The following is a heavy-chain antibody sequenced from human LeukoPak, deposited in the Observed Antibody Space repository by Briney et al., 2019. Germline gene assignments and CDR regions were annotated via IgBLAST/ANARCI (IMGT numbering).Heavy chain of an antibody. CDR3: ARREYYFYYMDV. CDR1: GFTFRTYS. CDR2: ISTASSYI. J-gene: IGHJ6*03. V-gene: IGHV3-21*01. Sequence: GGSLRLSCAASGFTFRTYSMNWVRQAPGKGLEWVSSISTASSYIQYADSVKGRFTISRDNAKNSLYLQMNSLRAEDSAVYYCARREYYFYYMDVWGKGTTVTVSS.